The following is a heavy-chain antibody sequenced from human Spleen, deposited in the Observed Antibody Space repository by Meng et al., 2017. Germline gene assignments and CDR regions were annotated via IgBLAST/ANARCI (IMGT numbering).Heavy chain of an antibody. CDR2: INHSGST. D-gene: IGHD3-22*01. CDR1: GGSFSGYY. J-gene: IGHJ2*01. V-gene: IGHV4-34*01. CDR3: ARDDSSGYYNNDWYFDL. Sequence: SETLSLTCAVYGGSFSGYYWSWIRQPPGKGLEWIGEINHSGSTNYNPSLKSRVTISVDTSKNQFSLKLSSVTAADTAVYYCARDDSSGYYNNDWYFDLWGRGTLVTVSS.